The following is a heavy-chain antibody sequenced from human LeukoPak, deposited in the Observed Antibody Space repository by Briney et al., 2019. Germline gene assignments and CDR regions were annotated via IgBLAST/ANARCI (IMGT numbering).Heavy chain of an antibody. CDR2: IYPRGST. CDR3: ARDWGDCSSTSCYDWFDP. CDR1: GGSISSGSYS. J-gene: IGHJ5*02. Sequence: SETLSLTCAVSGGSISSGSYSWSWIRQPPGKGLEWIGYIYPRGSTYYNPSLKSRVILSLDKSANQFSLNLSSVTAADTAVYYCARDWGDCSSTSCYDWFDPWGQGTLVTVSS. D-gene: IGHD2-2*01. V-gene: IGHV4-30-2*01.